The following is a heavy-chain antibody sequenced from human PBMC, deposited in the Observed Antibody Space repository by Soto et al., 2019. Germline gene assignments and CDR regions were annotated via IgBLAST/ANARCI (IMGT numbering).Heavy chain of an antibody. CDR1: GFTFSNYV. V-gene: IGHV3-23*01. D-gene: IGHD1-26*01. CDR3: AKEDVGGYYYSGL. CDR2: ISNSGGST. J-gene: IGHJ4*02. Sequence: EVPLLESGGGLVQPGGSLRISCAASGFTFSNYVRSWVRQAPGKGLEWVSSISNSGGSTYYADSVKGRFTISRDNSKNTLYLQMNSLRAEDTAVYYCAKEDVGGYYYSGLWGRGTLVTVSS.